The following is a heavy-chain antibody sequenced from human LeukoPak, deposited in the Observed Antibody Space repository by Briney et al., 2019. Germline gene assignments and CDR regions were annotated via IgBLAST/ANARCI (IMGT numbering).Heavy chain of an antibody. CDR3: ARCVKGFYYDSSGYYLKGYYFDY. Sequence: SETLSLTCAVYGESLSKYYWTWIRQSPGKGLEWMGEINHGGSTNLNPSLKSRVTLSVDMSKLQFSLKLSSVTAADTAVYYCARCVKGFYYDSSGYYLKGYYFDYWGQGTLVPVSS. J-gene: IGHJ4*02. V-gene: IGHV4-34*01. CDR1: GESLSKYY. D-gene: IGHD3-22*01. CDR2: INHGGST.